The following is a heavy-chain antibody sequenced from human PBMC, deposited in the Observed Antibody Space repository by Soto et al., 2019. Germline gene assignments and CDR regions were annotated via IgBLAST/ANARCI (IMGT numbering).Heavy chain of an antibody. CDR3: ARATRGRYSYGLDYYYYYMDV. Sequence: QVPLVQSGAEVKKPGASVKVSCKASGYTFTSYDINWVRQATGQGLEWMGWMNPNSGNTGYAQKFQGRVTMTRNTSISTAYMALSSLRSEDTAVYYCARATRGRYSYGLDYYYYYMDVWGKGTTVTVSS. CDR1: GYTFTSYD. J-gene: IGHJ6*03. CDR2: MNPNSGNT. V-gene: IGHV1-8*01. D-gene: IGHD5-18*01.